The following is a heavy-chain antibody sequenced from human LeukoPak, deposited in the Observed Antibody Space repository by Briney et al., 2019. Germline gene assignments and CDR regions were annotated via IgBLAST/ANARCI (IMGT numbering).Heavy chain of an antibody. V-gene: IGHV3-23*01. J-gene: IGHJ4*02. CDR3: ARPPGDY. CDR1: GFTFDDYA. CDR2: ISGSGGST. Sequence: GGSLRLSCAASGFTFDDYAMHWVRQAPGKGLEWVSAISGSGGSTYYADSVKGRFTISRDNAKNSLYLQMNSLRAEDTAVYYCARPPGDYWGQGTLVTVSS.